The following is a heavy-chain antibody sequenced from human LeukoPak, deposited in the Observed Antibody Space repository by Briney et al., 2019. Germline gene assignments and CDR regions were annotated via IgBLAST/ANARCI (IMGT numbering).Heavy chain of an antibody. V-gene: IGHV3-48*03. CDR3: ARDVAVPDYYDSSGYLH. Sequence: GGSLRLSCAASGFTFSSYEMNWVRQAPGKGLEWVSYISSSGSTIYYAASVKGRFTISRDNAKNSLYLQMNSLRAEDTAVYYCARDVAVPDYYDSSGYLHWGQGTLVTVSS. CDR1: GFTFSSYE. D-gene: IGHD3-22*01. J-gene: IGHJ4*02. CDR2: ISSSGSTI.